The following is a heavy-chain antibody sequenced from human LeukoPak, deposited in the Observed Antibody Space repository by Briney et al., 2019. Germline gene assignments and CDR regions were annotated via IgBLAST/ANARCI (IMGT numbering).Heavy chain of an antibody. CDR1: GFTVSSNY. D-gene: IGHD3-22*01. J-gene: IGHJ4*02. CDR2: IYSGGST. CDR3: ARGSSGYSFDY. V-gene: IGHV3-66*01. Sequence: GGSLRLSCAASGFTVSSNYMSWVRQAPGKGLEWVSVIYSGGSTYYADSVKGRFTISGDNSKNTLYLQMNSLRAEDTAVYYCARGSSGYSFDYWGQGTLVTVSS.